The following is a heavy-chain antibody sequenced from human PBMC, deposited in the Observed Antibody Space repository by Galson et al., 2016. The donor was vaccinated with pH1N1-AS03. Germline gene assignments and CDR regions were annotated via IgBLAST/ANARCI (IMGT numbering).Heavy chain of an antibody. Sequence: SLRLSCAASGFTFRNYAMSWVRQAPGQGLEWVSAISGDGSVTYYADSVKGRLTISRDKSKSTAYLQMNSMRAEDTAVYYCANGRGSWYGPYNWFDPWGQGTLVAVSS. CDR3: ANGRGSWYGPYNWFDP. D-gene: IGHD6-13*01. CDR1: GFTFRNYA. V-gene: IGHV3-23*01. CDR2: ISGDGSVT. J-gene: IGHJ5*02.